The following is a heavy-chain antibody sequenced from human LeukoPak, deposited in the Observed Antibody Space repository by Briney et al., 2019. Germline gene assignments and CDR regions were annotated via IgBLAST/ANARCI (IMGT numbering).Heavy chain of an antibody. D-gene: IGHD3-9*01. CDR3: AKFLTGQYDAFDI. V-gene: IGHV3-11*03. Sequence: GGSLRLSCAASGSTFSNFYMSWIRQAPGKGLEWVSFISSASTYTNFADSVKGRFTVSRDNGKNSLFLQMNSLRAEDTAVYYCAKFLTGQYDAFDIWGQGTMVTVSA. CDR2: ISSASTYT. J-gene: IGHJ3*02. CDR1: GSTFSNFY.